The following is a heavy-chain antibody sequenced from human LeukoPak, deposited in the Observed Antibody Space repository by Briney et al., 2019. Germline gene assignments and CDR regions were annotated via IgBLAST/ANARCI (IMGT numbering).Heavy chain of an antibody. D-gene: IGHD2-15*01. CDR3: AKDGSGENY. Sequence: PGGSLRLSCAASGFTSSSYAMSWVRQAPGKGLEWVSAISGSGGSTYYADSVKGRFTISRDNSKNTLHLQMNSLRVEDTAVYYCAKDGSGENYWGQGTLVTVSS. J-gene: IGHJ4*02. V-gene: IGHV3-23*01. CDR2: ISGSGGST. CDR1: GFTSSSYA.